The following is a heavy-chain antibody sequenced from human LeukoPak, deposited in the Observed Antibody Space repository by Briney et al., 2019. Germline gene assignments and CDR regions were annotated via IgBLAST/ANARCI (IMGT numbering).Heavy chain of an antibody. CDR1: GGSISSGDYY. Sequence: PSETLSLTCTVSGGSISSGDYYWSWIRQPPGKGLEWIGYIYYSGSTYYNPSLKSRVTISVDTSKNQFSLKLSSVTAADTAVYYCARVEGDWYYYDSPSSWWFDPWGQGTLVTVSS. V-gene: IGHV4-30-4*01. D-gene: IGHD3-22*01. CDR2: IYYSGST. J-gene: IGHJ5*02. CDR3: ARVEGDWYYYDSPSSWWFDP.